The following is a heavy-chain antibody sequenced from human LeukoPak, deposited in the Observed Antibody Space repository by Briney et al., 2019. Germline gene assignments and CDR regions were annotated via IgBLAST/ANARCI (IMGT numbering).Heavy chain of an antibody. CDR3: ARDLLYGSAPGP. J-gene: IGHJ5*02. CDR1: GFTFSSYS. D-gene: IGHD3-10*01. Sequence: GGSLRLSCAASGFTFSSYSMNWVRQAPGKGLEWVSSISSSSYIYYADSVKGRFTISRDNAKNSPYLQMNSLRAEDTAVYYCARDLLYGSAPGPWGQGTLVTVSS. V-gene: IGHV3-21*01. CDR2: ISSSSYI.